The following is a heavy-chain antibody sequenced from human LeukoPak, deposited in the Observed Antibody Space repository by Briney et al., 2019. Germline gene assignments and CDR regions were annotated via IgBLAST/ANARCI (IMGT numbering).Heavy chain of an antibody. J-gene: IGHJ6*03. CDR3: ARGRSSPRPGEVTSYMDV. D-gene: IGHD1-1*01. CDR1: GYTFTSYD. Sequence: ASVKVSCKASGYTFTSYDINWVRQATGQGLEWMGWMNPNSGNTGYAQKFQGRVTITRNTSISTAYMELSSLRSEDTAVYYCARGRSSPRPGEVTSYMDVWGKGTTVTVSS. CDR2: MNPNSGNT. V-gene: IGHV1-8*03.